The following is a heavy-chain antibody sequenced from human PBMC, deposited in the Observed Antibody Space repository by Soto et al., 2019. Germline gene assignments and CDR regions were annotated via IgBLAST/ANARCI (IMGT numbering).Heavy chain of an antibody. Sequence: QVQLVESGGGVVQPGRSLRLSCAASGFTFSNYALYWVRQAPGEGLEWVAFISYDGTNKYYADSVKGRFTISRDTSNNALYLQMTSLRAEDTAVYYCAKDYNSGWTGLYYRGDWGQGTLVTVSS. CDR2: ISYDGTNK. J-gene: IGHJ4*02. D-gene: IGHD6-19*01. V-gene: IGHV3-30*18. CDR1: GFTFSNYA. CDR3: AKDYNSGWTGLYYRGD.